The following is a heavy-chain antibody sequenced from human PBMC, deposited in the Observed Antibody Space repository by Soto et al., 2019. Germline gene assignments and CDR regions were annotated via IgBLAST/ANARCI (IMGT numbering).Heavy chain of an antibody. J-gene: IGHJ3*01. CDR2: VSANGDIT. CDR1: GFSFRNYA. D-gene: IGHD3-3*01. V-gene: IGHV3-64*01. Sequence: PGGSLRLSCAAPGFSFRNYAMYWVRQAPGKGLTFVSGVSANGDITSCARSLRGRFTISRDNSKNTLYLQMGSLRAEDTALYFCAKGFWSGSPDAFDVWGQGTMVTVSS. CDR3: AKGFWSGSPDAFDV.